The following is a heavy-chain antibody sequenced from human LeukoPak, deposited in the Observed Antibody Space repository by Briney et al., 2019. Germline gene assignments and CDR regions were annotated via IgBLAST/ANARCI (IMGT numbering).Heavy chain of an antibody. CDR2: TNTDGSST. Sequence: GGSLRLSCAASGFTFSSYWMHWVRQAPGKGLVWVSGTNTDGSSTMYADSVKGRFTIARDNAKTTLYLQMNSLRAEDTAVYYCYGANAEHWGQGTLVTVSS. J-gene: IGHJ1*01. V-gene: IGHV3-74*03. D-gene: IGHD4-23*01. CDR3: YGANAEH. CDR1: GFTFSSYW.